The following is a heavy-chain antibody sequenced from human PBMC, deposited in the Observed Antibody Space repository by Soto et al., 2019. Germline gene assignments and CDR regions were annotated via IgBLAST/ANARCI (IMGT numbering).Heavy chain of an antibody. V-gene: IGHV3-30-3*01. D-gene: IGHD2-15*01. CDR3: SRGDREDTAVVIGARPGEYGMDV. CDR1: GFTFSIYA. CDR2: ISYDGARK. J-gene: IGHJ6*02. Sequence: QVQLVESGGGVVQPGRSLRLSCAASGFTFSIYAMHWVRQAPGKGLEWVAVISYDGARKAYANSVKGRFTISRDTSKNTLYLQRNSLIVEDTAAYYCSRGDREDTAVVIGARPGEYGMDVWGRGTTVTVSS.